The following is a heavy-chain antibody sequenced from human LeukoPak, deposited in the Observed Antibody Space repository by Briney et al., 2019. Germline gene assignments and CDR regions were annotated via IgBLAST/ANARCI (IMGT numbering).Heavy chain of an antibody. J-gene: IGHJ4*02. V-gene: IGHV3-72*01. D-gene: IGHD4-23*01. CDR3: ARRVFGGNCYYDY. CDR1: GFTFSDHY. Sequence: PGGSLRLSCAASGFTFSDHYMDWVRQAPGKGLEWVGRIRNKANSCTTDYAASVKGRFTISRDDSKNSLYLQMNSLKTEDTAVYYCARRVFGGNCYYDYWGQGALVTVSS. CDR2: IRNKANSCTT.